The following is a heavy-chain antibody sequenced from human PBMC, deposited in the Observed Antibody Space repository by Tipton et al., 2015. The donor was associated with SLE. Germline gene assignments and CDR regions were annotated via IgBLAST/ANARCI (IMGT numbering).Heavy chain of an antibody. J-gene: IGHJ6*02. V-gene: IGHV3-33*08. Sequence: SLRLSCAVSGFTFSSYAIHWVRQAPGKGLEWVAVIWYDGSNKYYADSVKGRFTISRDNSKNTLYLQMNSLRAEDTAVYYCATMASPYYGMDVWGQGTTVTVSS. D-gene: IGHD5-24*01. CDR2: IWYDGSNK. CDR3: ATMASPYYGMDV. CDR1: GFTFSSYA.